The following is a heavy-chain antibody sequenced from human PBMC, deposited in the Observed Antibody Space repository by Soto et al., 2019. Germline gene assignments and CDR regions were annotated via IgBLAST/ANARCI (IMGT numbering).Heavy chain of an antibody. Sequence: QVQLQESGPGLVKPSDTLSLKSSVSGGSVSSHLYYWGWIRQPPGNGLEWIANVYYNGSTNYNPSLKSRVTISLATSKNQFSLKLSSVTAADTAVYYCARVDYGDYPWFDPWGQGTPVTVSS. J-gene: IGHJ5*02. V-gene: IGHV4-61*01. CDR2: VYYNGST. CDR1: GGSVSSHLYY. CDR3: ARVDYGDYPWFDP. D-gene: IGHD4-17*01.